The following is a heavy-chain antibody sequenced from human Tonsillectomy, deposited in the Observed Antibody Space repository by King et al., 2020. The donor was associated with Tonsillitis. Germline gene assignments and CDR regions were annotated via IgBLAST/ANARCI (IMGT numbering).Heavy chain of an antibody. D-gene: IGHD6-19*01. CDR3: AKEIKQVAGDWYFDL. Sequence: HVQLVESGGGVVQPGRSLRLSCAASGFTFSRYGMHWVRQSPGEGLEWVAVIGNDGSVTYYADSVKGRFTLSRDNSENTLYMQMNSLRVGDTAVYYCAKEIKQVAGDWYFDLWGRGTLVIVSS. V-gene: IGHV3-30*18. CDR2: IGNDGSVT. J-gene: IGHJ2*01. CDR1: GFTFSRYG.